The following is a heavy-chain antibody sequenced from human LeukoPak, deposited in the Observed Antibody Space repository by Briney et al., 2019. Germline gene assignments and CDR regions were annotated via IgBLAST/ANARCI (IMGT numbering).Heavy chain of an antibody. Sequence: ASVKVSCKASGYTFTGYYMHWVRQAPGQGLEWMGWINPNSGGTNYAQKFQGRVTMTRDTSISTAYMELSRLRSDDTAVYYCARDSCSTGPTGDYGGLSRYGMDVWGQGTTVTVSS. J-gene: IGHJ6*02. V-gene: IGHV1-2*02. CDR3: ARDSCSTGPTGDYGGLSRYGMDV. D-gene: IGHD4-23*01. CDR1: GYTFTGYY. CDR2: INPNSGGT.